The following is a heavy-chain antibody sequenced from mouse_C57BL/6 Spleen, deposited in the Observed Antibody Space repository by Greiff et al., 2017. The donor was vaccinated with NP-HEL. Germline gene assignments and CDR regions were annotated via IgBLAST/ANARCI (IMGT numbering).Heavy chain of an antibody. V-gene: IGHV3-6*01. CDR2: ISYDGSN. Sequence: VQLKESGPGLVKPSQSLSLTCSVTGYSITSGYYWNWIRQFPGNKLEWMGYISYDGSNNYNPSLKNRISITRDTSKNQFFLKLNSVTTEDTATYYCARGDRAMDYWGQGTSVTVSS. CDR3: ARGDRAMDY. J-gene: IGHJ4*01. CDR1: GYSITSGYY.